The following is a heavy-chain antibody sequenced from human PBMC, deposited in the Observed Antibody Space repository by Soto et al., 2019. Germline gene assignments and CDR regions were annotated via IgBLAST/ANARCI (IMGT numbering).Heavy chain of an antibody. CDR1: GFTFSSYS. CDR2: ISSSSSYI. CDR3: ARDWTIFGVVDGLPDY. Sequence: GSLRLSCAASGFTFSSYSMNWVRQAPGKGLEWVSSISSSSSYIYYADSVKGRFTISRDNAKNSLYLQMNSLRAEDTAVYYCARDWTIFGVVDGLPDYWGQGTLVTVSS. J-gene: IGHJ4*02. V-gene: IGHV3-21*01. D-gene: IGHD3-3*01.